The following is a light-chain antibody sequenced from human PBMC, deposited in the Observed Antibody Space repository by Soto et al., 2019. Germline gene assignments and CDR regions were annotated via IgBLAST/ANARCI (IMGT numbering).Light chain of an antibody. V-gene: IGKV3-11*01. J-gene: IGKJ1*01. CDR1: QSVGSY. Sequence: EIVLTQSPATLSLSRGERATLSCRASQSVGSYFAWYQQKPGQAPRLLIYDASNRATGIPARFSGSGSGTDFTLTISSLEPEDFAVYYCQQRGNWPLTFGQGTKVEIK. CDR3: QQRGNWPLT. CDR2: DAS.